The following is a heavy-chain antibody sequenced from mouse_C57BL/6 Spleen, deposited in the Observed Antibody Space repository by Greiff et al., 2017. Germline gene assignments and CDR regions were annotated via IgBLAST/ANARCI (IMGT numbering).Heavy chain of an antibody. V-gene: IGHV6-6*01. CDR2: IRNKANNHAT. J-gene: IGHJ2*01. D-gene: IGHD1-1*01. Sequence: EVQRVESGGGLVQPGGSMKLSCAASGFTFSDAWMDWVRQSPEKGLEWVAEIRNKANNHATYYAESVKGSFTISRDDSKISVYLQLPRFRALNTGITYCSRSLLRAFFDYWGQGTTLTVSS. CDR3: SRSLLRAFFDY. CDR1: GFTFSDAW.